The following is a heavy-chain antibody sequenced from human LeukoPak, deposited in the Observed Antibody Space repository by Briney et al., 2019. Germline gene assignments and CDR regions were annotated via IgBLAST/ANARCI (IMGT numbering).Heavy chain of an antibody. Sequence: SETLSLTCTVSGGSIRSGSNYWTWIRPPAGTGLEWIGRIYTSGTTHYNPSLKSRVTISVDTSKNQFSLKLSSVTAADTAVYYCARSLDGYNPGDYWGQGTLVTVSS. D-gene: IGHD5-24*01. CDR1: GGSIRSGSNY. J-gene: IGHJ4*02. CDR3: ARSLDGYNPGDY. CDR2: IYTSGTT. V-gene: IGHV4-61*02.